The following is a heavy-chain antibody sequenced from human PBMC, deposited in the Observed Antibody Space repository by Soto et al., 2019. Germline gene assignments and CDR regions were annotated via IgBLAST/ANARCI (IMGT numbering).Heavy chain of an antibody. CDR3: AQHSLIVSPLYVIDV. Sequence: GESLKISCKGSGYTFTNIWIGWVRQMPGKGLEWMGMIFPSDSDTRYSPSFQGQVTISADKSISTAYLQWSSLQASDTALYYCAQHSLIVSPLYVIDVWGQGTTVTVSS. CDR2: IFPSDSDT. CDR1: GYTFTNIW. J-gene: IGHJ6*02. D-gene: IGHD2-15*01. V-gene: IGHV5-51*01.